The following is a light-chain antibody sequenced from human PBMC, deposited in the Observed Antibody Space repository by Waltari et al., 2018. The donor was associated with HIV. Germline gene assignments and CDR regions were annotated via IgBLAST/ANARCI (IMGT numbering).Light chain of an antibody. CDR1: SSNIGSNY. V-gene: IGLV1-47*01. CDR3: AAWDNSVSAWV. CDR2: RND. Sequence: QSVLTQPPSASGTPGQRVSISCSGSSSNIGSNYVYWYQQLPGTAPKLLMYRNDERPSGVPDRFSGSKSGTSASLALSGLRSEDEADYYCAAWDNSVSAWVFGGGTKLTVL. J-gene: IGLJ3*02.